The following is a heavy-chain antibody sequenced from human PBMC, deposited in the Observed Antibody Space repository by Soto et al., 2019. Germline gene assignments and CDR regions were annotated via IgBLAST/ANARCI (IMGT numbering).Heavy chain of an antibody. CDR1: GYPFPSFE. CDR3: ARESDHYQDFFQN. J-gene: IGHJ4*02. Sequence: QVHLVQSGAEVKKPGASVKVSYKTSGYPFPSFEIHWIRQAPGQRPEWMGGISNAGSGSIKYSQRFQDRLTISGDKRATTVYMTLSSLTSEDTAIYYCARESDHYQDFFQNWGQGSLVTVSA. CDR2: ISNAGSGSI. D-gene: IGHD3-22*01. V-gene: IGHV1-3*01.